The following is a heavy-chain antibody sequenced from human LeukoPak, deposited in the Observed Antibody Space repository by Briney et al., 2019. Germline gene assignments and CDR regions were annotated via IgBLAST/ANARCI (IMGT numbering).Heavy chain of an antibody. CDR2: ISSNGGSI. CDR3: ARDTCGCGSGWHLYWYFDL. Sequence: PGGSLRLSCAASGLTFSDYAMHWVRQAPGKELEYVSAISSNGGSIHYANSVKGRFTISRDNSKNTLYLQMDSLRAEDMAVYYCARDTCGCGSGWHLYWYFDLWGRGTLVTVSS. J-gene: IGHJ2*01. V-gene: IGHV3-64*01. D-gene: IGHD6-19*01. CDR1: GLTFSDYA.